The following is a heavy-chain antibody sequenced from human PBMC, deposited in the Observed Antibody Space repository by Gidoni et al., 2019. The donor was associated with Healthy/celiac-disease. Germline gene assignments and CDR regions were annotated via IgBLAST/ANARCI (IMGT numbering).Heavy chain of an antibody. V-gene: IGHV3-48*03. CDR1: GFTFSSYE. Sequence: EVQLVESGGGLVQPGGSLRLSCAASGFTFSSYEMNWVRQAPGKGLEWVSYISSSGSTIYYADSVKGRFTISRDNAKNSLYLQMNSLRAEDTAVYYCARIDDTAMVAWGQGTLVTVSS. J-gene: IGHJ5*02. CDR2: ISSSGSTI. CDR3: ARIDDTAMVA. D-gene: IGHD5-18*01.